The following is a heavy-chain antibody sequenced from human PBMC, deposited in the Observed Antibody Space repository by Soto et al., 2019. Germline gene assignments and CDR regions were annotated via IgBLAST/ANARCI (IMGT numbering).Heavy chain of an antibody. CDR1: GFTFSSYA. V-gene: IGHV3-23*01. Sequence: EVQLLESGGGWVQPGGSLRLSCAASGFTFSSYAMSWVRQAPGKGLEWVSLISGSGGNTYYADSVKGRFTIARDNSKNTPNLQMNSLRAEDTALYYCAKDYETLTGYAFDYWGQGTLVTVSS. D-gene: IGHD3-9*01. CDR2: ISGSGGNT. CDR3: AKDYETLTGYAFDY. J-gene: IGHJ4*02.